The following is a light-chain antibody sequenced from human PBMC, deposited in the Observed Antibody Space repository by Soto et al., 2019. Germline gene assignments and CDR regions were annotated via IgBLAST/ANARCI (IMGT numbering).Light chain of an antibody. CDR2: GDN. V-gene: IGLV6-57*01. J-gene: IGLJ2*01. CDR1: SGSIASNY. Sequence: NFMLTQPHSVSESPGKTVTISCTRSSGSIASNYVQWYQQRPGSSPTTVIYGDNQRPSGVPDRFSGSIDSSSNSASLTISGLKTEVEADYYCQSYDSSTVVFGGGTKLTVL. CDR3: QSYDSSTVV.